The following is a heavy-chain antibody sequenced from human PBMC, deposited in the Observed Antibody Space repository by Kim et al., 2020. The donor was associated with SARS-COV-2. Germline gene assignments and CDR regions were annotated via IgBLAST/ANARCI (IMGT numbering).Heavy chain of an antibody. D-gene: IGHD3-22*01. Sequence: SETLSLTCTVSGGSISSSSYYWGWIRQPPGKGLDWIGIINYGGSTYYNPSLKSRVTISVDTSKNQFSLKLSSVTAADTAVYYCARDVGSSGYYYLLGAVAPDYWGQGTLVTVSS. CDR2: INYGGST. CDR1: GGSISSSSYY. J-gene: IGHJ4*02. V-gene: IGHV4-39*07. CDR3: ARDVGSSGYYYLLGAVAPDY.